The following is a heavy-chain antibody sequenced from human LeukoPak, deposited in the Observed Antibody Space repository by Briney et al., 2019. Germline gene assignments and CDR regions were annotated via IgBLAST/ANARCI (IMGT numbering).Heavy chain of an antibody. J-gene: IGHJ4*02. V-gene: IGHV3-23*01. D-gene: IGHD3-3*01. Sequence: GGSLRLSCAASGFTFSSYAMSWVRQAPGKGLGWVSAISGSGGSTYYADSVKGRFTISRGNSKNTLYLQMNSLRAEDTAVYYCAKDLYGAYYDFWSGYSPVDYWGQGTLVTVSS. CDR2: ISGSGGST. CDR3: AKDLYGAYYDFWSGYSPVDY. CDR1: GFTFSSYA.